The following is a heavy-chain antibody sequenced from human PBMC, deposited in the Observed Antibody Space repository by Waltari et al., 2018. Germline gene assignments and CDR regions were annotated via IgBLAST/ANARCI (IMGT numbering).Heavy chain of an antibody. CDR3: ARVDGTGKYGY. CDR1: GGSFRGYY. V-gene: IGHV4-34*02. J-gene: IGHJ4*02. CDR2: TTDSERT. Sequence: QVQLQQWGAGLLKPSETLSLTCAVYGGSFRGYYWSWIRQPPGKGLEWIGKTTDSERTKYNPALKSRISISVDTSKNQFSLTWFSVTAADAAVYYCARVDGTGKYGYWGQGTRVTVSS. D-gene: IGHD1-1*01.